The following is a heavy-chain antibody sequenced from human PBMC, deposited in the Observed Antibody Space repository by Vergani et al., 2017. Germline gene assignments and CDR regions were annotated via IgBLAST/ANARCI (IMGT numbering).Heavy chain of an antibody. D-gene: IGHD1-1*01. V-gene: IGHV3-30*03. CDR1: GFTSSYYG. CDR3: ATKSCGTPGCQIGYFRE. J-gene: IGHJ1*01. Sequence: QVHLVESGGGVVQPGRSLRLSCVVSGFTSSYYGMHWVRQAPGKGLEWVAVIAYDGTQKYYADSVKGRFTISRDNSKSTLCLQMNSLRTEDTAVYYCATKSCGTPGCQIGYFREWGQGTLVTVSS. CDR2: IAYDGTQK.